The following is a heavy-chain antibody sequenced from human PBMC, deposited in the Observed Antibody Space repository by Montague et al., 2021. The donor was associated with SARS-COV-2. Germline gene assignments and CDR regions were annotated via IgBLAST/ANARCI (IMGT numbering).Heavy chain of an antibody. Sequence: SETLSLTCTVSGGSISSSSYYWGWIRQPPGKGLEWIGSIYYGGSTYYNPPLKSRVTISVDTSKNQFSLKLSSVTAADTAVYFCAREDRWNWFDPWGQGVLVTVSS. CDR1: GGSISSSSYY. J-gene: IGHJ5*02. V-gene: IGHV4-39*07. CDR3: AREDRWNWFDP. D-gene: IGHD5-24*01. CDR2: IYYGGST.